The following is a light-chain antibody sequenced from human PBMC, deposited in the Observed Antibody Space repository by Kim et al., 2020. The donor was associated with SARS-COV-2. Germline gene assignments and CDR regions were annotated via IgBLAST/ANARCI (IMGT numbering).Light chain of an antibody. J-gene: IGLJ3*02. Sequence: ALGQTVRNTCQGNNLRNYYASWYQQKPGQAPVLVIYTKNNRPSGIPDRFSGSNSEDTASLTITGAQAEDEADYYCNSRDSSGNHWVFGGGTKLTVL. CDR1: NLRNYY. V-gene: IGLV3-19*01. CDR2: TKN. CDR3: NSRDSSGNHWV.